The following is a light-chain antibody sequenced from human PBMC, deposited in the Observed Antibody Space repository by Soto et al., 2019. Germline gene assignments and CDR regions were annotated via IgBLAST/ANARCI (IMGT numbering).Light chain of an antibody. CDR1: QTVSSSY. Sequence: EIVLTQSPGTLSLSPGERATLSCRASQTVSSSYLAWYQQKPGQAPRLLIYGASSRATGIPDRFSGSGSGTDFTLTISRLEPEDFEVYYCQQYASSLLTFGGGTKVDIK. CDR2: GAS. V-gene: IGKV3-20*01. J-gene: IGKJ4*01. CDR3: QQYASSLLT.